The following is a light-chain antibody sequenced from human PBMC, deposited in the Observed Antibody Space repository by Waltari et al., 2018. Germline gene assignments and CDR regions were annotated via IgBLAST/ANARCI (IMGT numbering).Light chain of an antibody. J-gene: IGLJ2*01. CDR1: SSDVGASNY. Sequence: QSALTQPASVSGSPGQSITIPCPGTSSDVGASNYVSWYQQHPGKAPKLIIFDVSNRPSGVSNRFSGSKSGNTASLTISGLQAEDEADYYCSSYISSSTLELFGGGTSLTVL. CDR2: DVS. V-gene: IGLV2-14*03. CDR3: SSYISSSTLEL.